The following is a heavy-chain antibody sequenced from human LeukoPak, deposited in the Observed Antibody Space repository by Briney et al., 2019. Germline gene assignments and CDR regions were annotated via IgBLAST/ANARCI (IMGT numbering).Heavy chain of an antibody. CDR1: GFTFSSHG. CDR2: IQYDGSNE. Sequence: GGSLRLSCAASGFTFSSHGMHWVRQAPGKGLEWVAYIQYDGSNEQYADSVKGRFSISRDSSKNILYLQMNSLRAEDTAVYYCARTPIAVAGPNWFDPWGQGTLVTVSS. CDR3: ARTPIAVAGPNWFDP. D-gene: IGHD6-19*01. V-gene: IGHV3-30*02. J-gene: IGHJ5*02.